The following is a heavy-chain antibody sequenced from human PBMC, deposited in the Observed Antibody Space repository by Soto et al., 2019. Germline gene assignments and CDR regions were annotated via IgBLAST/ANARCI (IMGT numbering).Heavy chain of an antibody. V-gene: IGHV1-46*03. CDR1: GYTFTSSY. D-gene: IGHD3-10*01. Sequence: QVQLIQSGAEVKKPGASVKVSCKASGYTFTSSYIHWVRQAHGQGLEWMAIINPNGGSTNYAQKFKGRVTMTRDTSTSTVYMELSSLTSEDTTVYYCARSLMEGDYWGQGTLVTVSS. CDR2: INPNGGST. CDR3: ARSLMEGDY. J-gene: IGHJ4*02.